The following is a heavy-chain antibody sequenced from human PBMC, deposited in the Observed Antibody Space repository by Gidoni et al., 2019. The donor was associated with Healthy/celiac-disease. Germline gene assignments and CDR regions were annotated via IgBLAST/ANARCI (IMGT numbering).Heavy chain of an antibody. CDR1: GGTFSSYT. V-gene: IGHV1-69*02. CDR2: IIPILGIA. J-gene: IGHJ4*02. D-gene: IGHD3-3*01. Sequence: QVQLVQSGAEVKKPGSSVKVSCKASGGTFSSYTISWVRQAPGQGLEWMGRIIPILGIANYAQKFQGRVTMTADKSTSTAYMELSSLRSEDTAVYYCARSREWLSPKFDYWGQGTLVTVSS. CDR3: ARSREWLSPKFDY.